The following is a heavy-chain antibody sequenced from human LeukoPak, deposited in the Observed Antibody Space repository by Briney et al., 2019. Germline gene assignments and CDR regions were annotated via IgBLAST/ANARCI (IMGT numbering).Heavy chain of an antibody. Sequence: PGGSLRLSCAASGFTFSSYAMHWVRQAPGKGLEWVAVISYDGSNKYYADSVKGRFTISRDNSKNTLYLQMNSLRAEDTAVYYCARDRGLAAAGTFDYWGQGTLVTVSS. CDR1: GFTFSSYA. J-gene: IGHJ4*02. CDR2: ISYDGSNK. D-gene: IGHD6-13*01. CDR3: ARDRGLAAAGTFDY. V-gene: IGHV3-30-3*01.